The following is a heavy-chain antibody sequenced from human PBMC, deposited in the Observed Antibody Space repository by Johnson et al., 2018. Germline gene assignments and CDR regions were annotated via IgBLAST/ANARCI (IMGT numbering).Heavy chain of an antibody. V-gene: IGHV3-74*01. J-gene: IGHJ6*03. Sequence: VQLQESGGGLVQPGGSLRLSCAASGFTFSSYWVHWVRQAPGKGLVWVSRINSDGSSTSYADSVKGRFTISRDNAKNTLYLQMNSLRAEDQAVYYCARDQRHRGLKGAGSGSYYNIYYYYYIDVWGKGTTVTVSS. CDR2: INSDGSST. CDR3: ARDQRHRGLKGAGSGSYYNIYYYYYIDV. CDR1: GFTFSSYW. D-gene: IGHD3-10*01.